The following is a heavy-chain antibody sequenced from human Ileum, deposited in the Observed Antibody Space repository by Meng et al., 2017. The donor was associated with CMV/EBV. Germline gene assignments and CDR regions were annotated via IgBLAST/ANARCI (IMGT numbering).Heavy chain of an antibody. D-gene: IGHD2-2*01. CDR1: GAFSSYA. J-gene: IGHJ4*02. CDR3: ARASKRYQLLSAYYFDY. Sequence: GAFSSYALRWMRQAPGQGLEWMGGIIPIFGTANYAQKFQGRVTITTDESTSTAYMELSSLRSEDTAVYYCARASKRYQLLSAYYFDYWGQGTLVTVSS. CDR2: IIPIFGTA. V-gene: IGHV1-69*05.